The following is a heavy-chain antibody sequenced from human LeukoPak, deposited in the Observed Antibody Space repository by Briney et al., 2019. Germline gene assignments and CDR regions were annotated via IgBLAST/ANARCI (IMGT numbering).Heavy chain of an antibody. Sequence: GGSLRLSCAASGFTFSSYWMSWVRQAPGKGLEWVSGFSVNGRDTYYADFVKGRFTIARDIAKNTLYLQMNSLRAEDTATYYCAKPGRTAAGLFDSWGQGTLVTVSS. J-gene: IGHJ4*02. CDR3: AKPGRTAAGLFDS. D-gene: IGHD6-13*01. V-gene: IGHV3-23*01. CDR1: GFTFSSYW. CDR2: FSVNGRDT.